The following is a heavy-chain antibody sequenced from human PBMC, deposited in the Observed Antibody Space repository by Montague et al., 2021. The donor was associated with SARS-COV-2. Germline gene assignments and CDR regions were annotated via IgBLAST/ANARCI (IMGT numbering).Heavy chain of an antibody. V-gene: IGHV3-23*01. CDR1: GFTFSTYA. Sequence: SLRLSCAASGFTFSTYAMNWVRQAPGKGLEWVSGISGSGGGTFYAGSVKGRFTISRGNSKNTLYLQMNSLRAEDTAVYFCAKGSLPGDFVFHYWGQGTLVTVSS. CDR2: ISGSGGGT. J-gene: IGHJ4*02. CDR3: AKGSLPGDFVFHY. D-gene: IGHD4-17*01.